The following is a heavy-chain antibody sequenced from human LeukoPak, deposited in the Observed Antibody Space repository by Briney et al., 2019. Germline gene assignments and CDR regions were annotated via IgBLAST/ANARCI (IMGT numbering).Heavy chain of an antibody. CDR2: IRYDGSNK. V-gene: IGHV3-30*02. Sequence: PGGSLRLSCAASGFTFSSYGMHWVRQAPGKGLEWVAFIRYDGSNKYYADSVKGRFTISRDNSKNTLYLEMNSLRAEDTAVYYCAKGTWRNHRFDLDHWGQGSLVTVSS. J-gene: IGHJ4*02. D-gene: IGHD3-16*02. CDR1: GFTFSSYG. CDR3: AKGTWRNHRFDLDH.